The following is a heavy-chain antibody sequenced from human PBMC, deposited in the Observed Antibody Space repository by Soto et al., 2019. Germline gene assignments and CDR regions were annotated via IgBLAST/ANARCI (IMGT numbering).Heavy chain of an antibody. J-gene: IGHJ6*02. CDR1: GDSISSSKW. CDR3: ARMNRHYYYYGMDV. V-gene: IGHV4-4*02. Sequence: SETLSLTCGVSGDSISSSKWWTWVRQTPGNGLEWIGKIDHNGVANYNPSLEGRVTISKDISKNQISLKVTSVTAEDSAVYYCARMNRHYYYYGMDVWGQGDTVTVSS. CDR2: IDHNGVA.